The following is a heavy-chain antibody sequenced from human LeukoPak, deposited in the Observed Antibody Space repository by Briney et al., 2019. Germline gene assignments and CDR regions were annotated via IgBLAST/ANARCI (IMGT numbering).Heavy chain of an antibody. D-gene: IGHD3-10*01. J-gene: IGHJ4*02. V-gene: IGHV5-51*01. CDR2: IYPGDSDT. CDR3: ARHYYDSGSYYTDH. Sequence: GESLKISCKGSGYRFTNYWIGWVRQMPGKGLEWMGIIYPGDSDTRYSPSFQGQVTISADKSTSTAYLQWSSLKASDTAMYYCARHYYDSGSYYTDHWGQGTLVTVSS. CDR1: GYRFTNYW.